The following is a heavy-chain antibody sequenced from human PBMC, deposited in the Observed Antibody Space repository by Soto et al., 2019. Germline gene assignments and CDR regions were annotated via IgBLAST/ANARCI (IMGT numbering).Heavy chain of an antibody. V-gene: IGHV1-69*02. CDR3: ARAGLPQHIVVVPAILPDY. D-gene: IGHD2-21*02. J-gene: IGHJ4*02. CDR1: GGAFSSYT. CDR2: IIPILGIA. Sequence: GAPVKVSCKASGGAFSSYTISWVRQAPGQGLEWMGRIIPILGIANYAQKFQGRVTITADKSTSTAYMELSSLRSEDTAVYYCARAGLPQHIVVVPAILPDYWGQGTLVTVSS.